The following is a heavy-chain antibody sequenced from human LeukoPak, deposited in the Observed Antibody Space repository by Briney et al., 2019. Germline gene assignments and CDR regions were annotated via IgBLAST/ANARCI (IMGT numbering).Heavy chain of an antibody. J-gene: IGHJ4*02. V-gene: IGHV3-23*01. CDR2: ISGSGGST. D-gene: IGHD3-22*01. CDR1: GFTFSTYA. Sequence: GGSLRLSCAASGFTFSTYAMSWVCQAPGKGLEWVSTISGSGGSTYYADSVKGRFTISRDNSKNTLYLQMNSLRAEDTAVYYCAKDSYYYDTSGYDYFGYWGQGTLVTVSS. CDR3: AKDSYYYDTSGYDYFGY.